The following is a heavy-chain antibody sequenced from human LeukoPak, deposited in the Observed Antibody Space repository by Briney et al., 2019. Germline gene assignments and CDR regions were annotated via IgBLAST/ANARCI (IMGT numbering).Heavy chain of an antibody. CDR2: IKQDGSGE. J-gene: IGHJ6*02. CDR1: GFTFSHDW. V-gene: IGHV3-7*01. CDR3: ARDLIGDLELWPGNGMDV. Sequence: PGGSLRLSCAASGFTFSHDWMSWVRQAPGKGLEWVASIKQDGSGEYYVDSVKGRFTISRDNAKNSLYLQMNSLRAEDTAVYYCARDLIGDLELWPGNGMDVWGQGTTVTVSS. D-gene: IGHD5-18*01.